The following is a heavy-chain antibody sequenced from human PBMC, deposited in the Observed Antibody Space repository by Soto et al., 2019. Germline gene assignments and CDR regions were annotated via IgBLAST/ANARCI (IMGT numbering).Heavy chain of an antibody. CDR3: ATRITVFGLLIPPFDP. D-gene: IGHD3-3*01. Sequence: SETLSLTCAVYGGSVNGYYWKWMRQPPGKGLEWIGEINHTGGTHYNPSLKSRVTMSVDTSKNQFSLRLSSVTAADTAIYYCATRITVFGLLIPPFDPWGQGTQVTVSS. CDR1: GGSVNGYY. J-gene: IGHJ5*02. CDR2: INHTGGT. V-gene: IGHV4-34*01.